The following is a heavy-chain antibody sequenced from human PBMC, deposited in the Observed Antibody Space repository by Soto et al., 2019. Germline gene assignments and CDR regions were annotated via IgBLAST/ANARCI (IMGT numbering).Heavy chain of an antibody. D-gene: IGHD2-2*01. V-gene: IGHV3-15*07. CDR1: GFTFSNAW. CDR3: TTDVVVVPAATAFDI. J-gene: IGHJ3*02. CDR2: IKSKTDGGTT. Sequence: EVQLVESGGGLVKPGGSLRLSCAASGFTFSNAWMNWVRQAPGKGLEWVGSIKSKTDGGTTDYAAPVKGRFTISRDDSKNTLYLQMNSLKTEDTAVYYCTTDVVVVPAATAFDIWGQGTMVTVSS.